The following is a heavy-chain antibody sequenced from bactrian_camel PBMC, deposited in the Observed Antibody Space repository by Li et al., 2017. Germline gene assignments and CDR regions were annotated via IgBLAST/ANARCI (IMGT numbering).Heavy chain of an antibody. CDR2: IATGSGNT. CDR1: GYTYNRNC. V-gene: IGHV3S1*01. J-gene: IGHJ4*01. D-gene: IGHD3*01. CDR3: AGRTDGNCGVWYLTTTSAFQY. Sequence: HVQLVESGGGSVQAGGSLRLSCAASGYTYNRNCMAWFRQAPGKEREGVARIATGSGNTYYADSVDGRFTISQDNAKNTVYLQMNSLKPEDTAMYYCAGRTDGNCGVWYLTTTSAFQYWGQGTQVTVS.